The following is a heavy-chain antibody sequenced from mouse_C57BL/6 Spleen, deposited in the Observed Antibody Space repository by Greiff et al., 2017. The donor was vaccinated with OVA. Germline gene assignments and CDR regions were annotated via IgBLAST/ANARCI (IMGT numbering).Heavy chain of an antibody. D-gene: IGHD1-1*01. CDR3: AAYGSSPMDY. CDR2: INPSTGGT. J-gene: IGHJ4*01. CDR1: GYSFTGYY. V-gene: IGHV1-43*01. Sequence: EVQLQQSGPELVKPGASVKISCKASGYSFTGYYMHWVKQSSEKSLEWIGEINPSTGGTSYNQKFKGKATLTVDKSSSTAYMRLKSLTSEDSAVYYCAAYGSSPMDYWGRGTSVTVSS.